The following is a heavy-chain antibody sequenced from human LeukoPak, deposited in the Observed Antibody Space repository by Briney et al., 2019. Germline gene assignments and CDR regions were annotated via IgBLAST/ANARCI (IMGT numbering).Heavy chain of an antibody. CDR1: GFTFSDYY. CDR3: ATSGYWKSFDY. Sequence: GGSLRLSCAASGFTFSDYYMSWTRQAPGKGLEWLSYIYGIDSTISYAASVKGRFTISRDNSKNTLYLQMNSLRAEDTAVYYCATSGYWKSFDYWGQGTLVTVSS. V-gene: IGHV3-11*04. CDR2: IYGIDSTI. J-gene: IGHJ4*02. D-gene: IGHD3-22*01.